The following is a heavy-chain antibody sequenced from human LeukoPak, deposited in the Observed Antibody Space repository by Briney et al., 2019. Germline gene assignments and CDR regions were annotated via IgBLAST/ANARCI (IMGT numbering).Heavy chain of an antibody. J-gene: IGHJ6*02. V-gene: IGHV1-2*02. CDR3: ARDFLGRTNGGSNYFGMDV. Sequence: ASVKVSCKASGYTFTSYDINWVRQATGQGLEWMGWINPNSGGTNYAQKFQGRVTMTRDTSISTAYMELSRLRSDATAIYYCARDFLGRTNGGSNYFGMDVWGQGTTVTVSS. CDR2: INPNSGGT. D-gene: IGHD2-8*01. CDR1: GYTFTSYD.